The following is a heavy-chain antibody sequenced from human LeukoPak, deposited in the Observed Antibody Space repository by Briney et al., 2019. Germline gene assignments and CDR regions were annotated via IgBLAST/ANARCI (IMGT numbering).Heavy chain of an antibody. D-gene: IGHD1-26*01. Sequence: SSETLSLTCEVSGGSFRGYYWGWIRQPPGKGLEWIGSVYYSGSTYYNPSLKSRVTISVDTSKNQFSLKLGSVTAADTAVYYCARHARSGDFDYWGQGTLVTVSS. CDR3: ARHARSGDFDY. V-gene: IGHV4-39*01. CDR1: GGSFRGYY. CDR2: VYYSGST. J-gene: IGHJ4*02.